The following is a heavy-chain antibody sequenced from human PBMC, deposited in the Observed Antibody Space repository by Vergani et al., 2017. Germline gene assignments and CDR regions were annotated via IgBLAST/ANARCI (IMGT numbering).Heavy chain of an antibody. Sequence: QVQLQQWGAGLLKPSETLSLTCAVYGGTFSGYSWSRIRQPPGKGLEWIGEINHSGSTNYNPSLKSRGTISVETAKNQFVLTLSSVTADDTAVYYCARGRSPINTMVRGRLPYSYMDVWGKGTTVTVSS. D-gene: IGHD3-10*01. J-gene: IGHJ6*03. V-gene: IGHV4-34*01. CDR3: ARGRSPINTMVRGRLPYSYMDV. CDR1: GGTFSGYS. CDR2: INHSGST.